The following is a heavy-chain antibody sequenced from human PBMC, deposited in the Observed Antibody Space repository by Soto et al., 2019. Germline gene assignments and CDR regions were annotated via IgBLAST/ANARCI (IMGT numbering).Heavy chain of an antibody. CDR3: VSSRSAIYGDALDV. J-gene: IGHJ3*01. V-gene: IGHV4-59*03. D-gene: IGHD2-2*01. Sequence: SETLSLTCSVSGGSISSYSMNWLRQPPGKGLEWIGYIYDDGTTDYNPSLKSRVTILLDMSKNQFSLKLSSVTAADTAVYYCVSSRSAIYGDALDVWGQGTMVTV. CDR1: GGSISSYS. CDR2: IYDDGTT.